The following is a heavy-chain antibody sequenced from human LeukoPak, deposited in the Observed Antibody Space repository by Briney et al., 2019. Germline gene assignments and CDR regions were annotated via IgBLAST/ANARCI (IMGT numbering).Heavy chain of an antibody. CDR2: INTNTGNP. Sequence: ASVKVSCKASGYTFTSYAMNWVRQAPGQGLEWMGWINTNTGNPTYAQGFTGRFVFPLDTSVSTAYLQISSLKAEDTAVYYCARLTYYYDSSGYVVDYWGQGTLVTVSS. CDR1: GYTFTSYA. CDR3: ARLTYYYDSSGYVVDY. J-gene: IGHJ4*02. V-gene: IGHV7-4-1*02. D-gene: IGHD3-22*01.